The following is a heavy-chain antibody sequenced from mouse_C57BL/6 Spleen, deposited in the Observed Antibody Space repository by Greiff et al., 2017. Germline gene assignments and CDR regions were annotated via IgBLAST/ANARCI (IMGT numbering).Heavy chain of an antibody. J-gene: IGHJ3*01. CDR3: ARWGESWLAY. CDR1: GYTFTSYW. Sequence: QVQLQQPGAELVRPGSSVKLSCKASGYTFTSYWMHWVKQRPIQGLEWIGNIDPSDSETHYNQKFKDKATLTVDKSSSTAYMQLSSLTSEDSAVYYCARWGESWLAYWGQGTLVTVSA. CDR2: IDPSDSET. V-gene: IGHV1-52*01.